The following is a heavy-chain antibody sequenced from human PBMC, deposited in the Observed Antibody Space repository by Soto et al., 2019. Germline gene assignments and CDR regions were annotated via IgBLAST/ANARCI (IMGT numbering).Heavy chain of an antibody. CDR3: ARGSYDDSSGYSFYGMDV. D-gene: IGHD6-25*01. V-gene: IGHV1-18*01. CDR1: GYTFTNYG. J-gene: IGHJ6*02. CDR2: ISAYNGNT. Sequence: QIHLVQSGAEVKKPGASVKVSCKASGYTFTNYGISWVRQAPGQGFEWMGWISAYNGNTKYTQKPQARVTMTTDTPTXTXSMELRSLRSDDTAVYYCARGSYDDSSGYSFYGMDVWGQGTPVTVSS.